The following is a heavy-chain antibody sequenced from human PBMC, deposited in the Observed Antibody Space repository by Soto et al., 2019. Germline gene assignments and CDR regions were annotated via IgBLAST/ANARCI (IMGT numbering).Heavy chain of an antibody. V-gene: IGHV4-4*07. CDR2: IYTSGTT. CDR1: GDSINNYS. Sequence: LSLTCTVSGDSINNYSWSWIRQPAGKGLEWIGRIYTSGTTNYNPSLKSRITMSVDTSKNQFSLKLSSVTAADTAVYYCAGYNYGSYAFDIWGQGTMVTVSS. J-gene: IGHJ3*02. D-gene: IGHD3-10*01. CDR3: AGYNYGSYAFDI.